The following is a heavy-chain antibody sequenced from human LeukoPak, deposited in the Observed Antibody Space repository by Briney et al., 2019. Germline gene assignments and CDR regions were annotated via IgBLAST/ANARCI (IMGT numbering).Heavy chain of an antibody. CDR3: ARDSVLDFWSGYVLVY. CDR1: GFTFSSYA. Sequence: PGRSLRLSCAASGFTFSSYAMHWVRQAAGKGLEWVAVISYDGSNKYYADSVKGRFTISRDNSKNTLYLQMNSLRAEDTAVYYCARDSVLDFWSGYVLVYWGQGTLVTVSS. V-gene: IGHV3-30-3*01. CDR2: ISYDGSNK. J-gene: IGHJ4*02. D-gene: IGHD3-3*01.